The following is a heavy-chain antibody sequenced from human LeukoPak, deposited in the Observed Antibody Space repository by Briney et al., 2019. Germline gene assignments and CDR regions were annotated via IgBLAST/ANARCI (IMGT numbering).Heavy chain of an antibody. Sequence: GGSLRLSCAASGFTFSSYSMNWVRQAPGKGLEWVSYISSSGSTIYYADSVKGRFTISRDNAKNSLYLQMNSLRAEDTAVYYCARDSPHCSGGSCYLPYFDYWGQGTLVTVSS. CDR2: ISSSGSTI. CDR1: GFTFSSYS. CDR3: ARDSPHCSGGSCYLPYFDY. J-gene: IGHJ4*02. D-gene: IGHD2-15*01. V-gene: IGHV3-48*04.